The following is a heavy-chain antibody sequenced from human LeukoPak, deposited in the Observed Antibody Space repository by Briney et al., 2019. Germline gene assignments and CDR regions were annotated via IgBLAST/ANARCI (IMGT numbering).Heavy chain of an antibody. V-gene: IGHV4-59*01. Sequence: SETLSLTCTVSGGSISSYYWSWIRQPPGKGLEWIGYIYYSGSTNYNPSLKSRVTISADTSKNQFSLKLSSVTAADTAVYYCAGDYYDSSGYYLPPLAFDYWGQGTLVTVSS. J-gene: IGHJ4*02. CDR2: IYYSGST. D-gene: IGHD3-22*01. CDR1: GGSISSYY. CDR3: AGDYYDSSGYYLPPLAFDY.